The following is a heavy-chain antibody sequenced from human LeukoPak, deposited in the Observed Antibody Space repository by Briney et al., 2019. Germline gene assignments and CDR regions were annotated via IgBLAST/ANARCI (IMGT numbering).Heavy chain of an antibody. D-gene: IGHD6-13*01. CDR2: IYHSGST. CDR1: GGFMSSSSYY. Sequence: SDTLSLICTVSGGFMSSSSYYWPWIPQPPGKGLEWIAIIYHSGSTYYNPSLKSRVTISIDTSKNQFSLTLSSVTAADTAVYYWARGYFSSWYMNWFDRWGQGTLVTVSS. V-gene: IGHV4-39*07. J-gene: IGHJ5*02. CDR3: ARGYFSSWYMNWFDR.